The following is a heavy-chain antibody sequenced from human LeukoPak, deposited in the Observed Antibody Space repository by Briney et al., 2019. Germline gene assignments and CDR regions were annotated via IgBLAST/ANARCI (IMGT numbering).Heavy chain of an antibody. J-gene: IGHJ5*02. CDR2: IDSYSGKT. Sequence: ASVKVSCKASGYTYTTDGISWVRQAPGQGLEWMGWIDSYSGKTNYAQKFQGRVTMTSDTSTSTAYMELRSLRSDDTAVYYCARDRGIAEADSFDPWGQGTLVTVSS. CDR3: ARDRGIAEADSFDP. CDR1: GYTYTTDG. D-gene: IGHD6-13*01. V-gene: IGHV1-18*01.